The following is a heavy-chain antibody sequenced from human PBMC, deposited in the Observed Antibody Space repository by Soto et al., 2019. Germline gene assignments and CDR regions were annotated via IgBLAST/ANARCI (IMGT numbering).Heavy chain of an antibody. CDR2: IYYSGST. J-gene: IGHJ4*02. D-gene: IGHD3-22*01. V-gene: IGHV4-30-4*01. Sequence: PSETLSLTCTVSGGSISSGDYYWSWIRQPPGKGLEWIGYIYYSGSTYYNTSLKSRVTISVDTSKNQFYLKLSSVTATDTAVYYCARADNGYYYDSRGYFDYWGQGTLVTVSS. CDR3: ARADNGYYYDSRGYFDY. CDR1: GGSISSGDYY.